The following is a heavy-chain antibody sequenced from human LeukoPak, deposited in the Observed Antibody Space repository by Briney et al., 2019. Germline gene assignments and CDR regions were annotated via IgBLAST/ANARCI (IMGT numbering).Heavy chain of an antibody. CDR2: IIPIFGTA. CDR3: ARDFSAYCGGDCYLD. V-gene: IGHV1-69*05. CDR1: GGTFSSYA. Sequence: SVKVSCKASGGTFSSYAISWVRQAPGQGLEWMGRIIPIFGTANYAQKFQRTVTITTDESTSTAYMELSSLRSEDTAVYYCARDFSAYCGGDCYLDWGQGTLVTVSS. J-gene: IGHJ4*02. D-gene: IGHD2-21*02.